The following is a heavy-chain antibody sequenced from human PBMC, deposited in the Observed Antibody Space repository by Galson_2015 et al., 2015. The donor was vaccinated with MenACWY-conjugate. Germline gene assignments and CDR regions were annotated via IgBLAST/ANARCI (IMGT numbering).Heavy chain of an antibody. CDR3: ARVTGGRFDL. CDR2: MNPNRGHT. J-gene: IGHJ4*02. V-gene: IGHV1-8*01. D-gene: IGHD3-16*01. CDR1: GYTFTFYD. Sequence: SVKVSCKASGYTFTFYDMRWVRQTPGQGLECLGWMNPNRGHTGYAQKFQGRVTMTRNTSITTAYMELSSLSSEDTAVYFCARVTGGRFDLWGQGTLVTVSS.